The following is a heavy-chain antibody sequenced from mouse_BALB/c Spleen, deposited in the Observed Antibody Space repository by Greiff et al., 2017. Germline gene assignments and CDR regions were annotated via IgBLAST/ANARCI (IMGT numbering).Heavy chain of an antibody. J-gene: IGHJ2*01. CDR1: GFTFNTYA. V-gene: IGHV10-1*02. CDR3: ESYYYGSSSYFDY. Sequence: EVKLMESGGGLVQPKGSLKLSCAASGFTFNTYAMNWVRQAPGRGLEWVDRIRSKSNNYATYYADSVKDRFTISRDDSQSMLYLQLNNLKTEDTAMYYCESYYYGSSSYFDYWGQGTTLTVSS. D-gene: IGHD1-1*01. CDR2: IRSKSNNYAT.